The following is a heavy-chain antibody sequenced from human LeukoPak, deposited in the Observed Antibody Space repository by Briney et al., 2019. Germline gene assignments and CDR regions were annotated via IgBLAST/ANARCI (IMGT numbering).Heavy chain of an antibody. Sequence: GGSLRLSCAASVFTFSSYGMHWVPQAPGKGREWVAVIWYDGSNKYYAHSVKGRFTISRDNSKNTLYLQMNSLRAEDTAVYYCAKERLGYCSGGSCAGNWFDPWGQGTLVTVSS. V-gene: IGHV3-33*06. J-gene: IGHJ5*02. CDR3: AKERLGYCSGGSCAGNWFDP. CDR2: IWYDGSNK. CDR1: VFTFSSYG. D-gene: IGHD2-15*01.